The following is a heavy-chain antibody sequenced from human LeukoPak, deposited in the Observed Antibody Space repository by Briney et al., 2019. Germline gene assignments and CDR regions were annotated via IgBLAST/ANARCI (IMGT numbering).Heavy chain of an antibody. V-gene: IGHV3-30*03. CDR1: GFTFSSYG. Sequence: PGRSLRLSCAASGFTFSSYGMHWVRQAPGKGLEWVAVISYDGSNKYYADSVKGRFTISRDNSKNTLYLQMNSLRAEDTAVYYCARDSSDLIVGATPGYFDYWGQGTLVTVSS. J-gene: IGHJ4*02. CDR2: ISYDGSNK. D-gene: IGHD1-26*01. CDR3: ARDSSDLIVGATPGYFDY.